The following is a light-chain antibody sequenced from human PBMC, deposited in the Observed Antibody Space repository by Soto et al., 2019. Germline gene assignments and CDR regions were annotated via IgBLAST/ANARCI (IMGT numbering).Light chain of an antibody. CDR2: DVG. Sequence: QPVLTQPASVSGAPGESITISCTGTSSDVGGYNSVSWYQHHPVNAPKLIVYDVGDRPSGVSYRFPGSKSGNTASLTISGREAAQEADSFCSSFTSRITNVFASGTKLTVL. V-gene: IGLV2-14*03. J-gene: IGLJ6*01. CDR1: SSDVGGYNS. CDR3: SSFTSRITNV.